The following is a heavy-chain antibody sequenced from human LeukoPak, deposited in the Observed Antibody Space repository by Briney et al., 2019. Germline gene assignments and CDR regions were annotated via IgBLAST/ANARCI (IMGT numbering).Heavy chain of an antibody. CDR3: ARSACSSTSCMGAFDI. Sequence: SVKVSCKASGGTFSSYAISWVRQAPGQGLEWMGGIIPIFGTANYAQKFQGRVTITADESTSTAYMELSSLRSEDTAVYYCARSACSSTSCMGAFDIWGQGTMVTVSS. D-gene: IGHD2-2*01. V-gene: IGHV1-69*13. CDR1: GGTFSSYA. CDR2: IIPIFGTA. J-gene: IGHJ3*02.